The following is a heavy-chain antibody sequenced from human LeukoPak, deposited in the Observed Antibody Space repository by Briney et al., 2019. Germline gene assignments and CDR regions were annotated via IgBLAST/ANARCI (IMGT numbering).Heavy chain of an antibody. V-gene: IGHV3-7*01. D-gene: IGHD3-3*01. Sequence: PGGSLRLSCAASGFTFSSYWMSWVRQAPGKGLEWVANIKQDGSEKYYVDSVKGRFTISRDNAKNSLYLQMNSLRAEDTAVYYCARDPESKYDFWSGYSNVFDYWGQGTLVTVSS. CDR2: IKQDGSEK. J-gene: IGHJ4*02. CDR1: GFTFSSYW. CDR3: ARDPESKYDFWSGYSNVFDY.